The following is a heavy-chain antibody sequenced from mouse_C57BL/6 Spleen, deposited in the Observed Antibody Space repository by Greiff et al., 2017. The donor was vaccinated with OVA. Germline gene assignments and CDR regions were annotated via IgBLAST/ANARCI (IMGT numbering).Heavy chain of an antibody. V-gene: IGHV2-2*01. CDR2: IWSGGST. D-gene: IGHD2-3*01. CDR3: ASIDYDEGDY. J-gene: IGHJ2*01. CDR1: GFSLTSYG. Sequence: QVQLQQSGPGLVQPSQSLSITCTASGFSLTSYGVHWVRQSPGQGLEWLGVIWSGGSTDYNAAFISRLSTSTDNSTSQVFFKMNSLQADDTAIYYCASIDYDEGDYWGQGTTLTVSS.